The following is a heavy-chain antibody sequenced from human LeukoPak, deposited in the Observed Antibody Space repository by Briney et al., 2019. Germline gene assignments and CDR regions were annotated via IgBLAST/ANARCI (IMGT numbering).Heavy chain of an antibody. CDR1: GGTFSSYA. J-gene: IGHJ4*02. CDR3: ARAYDSGSYVFDY. V-gene: IGHV1-69*05. Sequence: ASEKVSCKASGGTFSSYAISWVRQAPGQGLEWMGGITPIFGTANYAQKFQGRVTITTDESTSTAYMELSSLRSEDTAVYYCARAYDSGSYVFDYWGQGTLVTVSS. D-gene: IGHD1-26*01. CDR2: ITPIFGTA.